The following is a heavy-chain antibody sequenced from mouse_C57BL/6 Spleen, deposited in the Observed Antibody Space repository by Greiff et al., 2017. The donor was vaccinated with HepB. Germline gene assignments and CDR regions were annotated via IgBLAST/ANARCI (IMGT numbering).Heavy chain of an antibody. D-gene: IGHD1-1*01. CDR2: IDPETGGT. Sequence: QVQLKESGAELVRPGASVTLSCKASGYTFTDYEMHWVKQTPVHGLEWIGAIDPETGGTAYNQKFKGKAILTADKSSSTAYMELRSLTSEDSAVYYCTNYGSSYGAWFAYWGQGTLVTVSA. CDR3: TNYGSSYGAWFAY. J-gene: IGHJ3*01. V-gene: IGHV1-15*01. CDR1: GYTFTDYE.